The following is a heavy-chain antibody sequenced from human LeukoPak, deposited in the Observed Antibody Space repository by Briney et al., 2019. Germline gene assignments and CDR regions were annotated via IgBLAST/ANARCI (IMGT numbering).Heavy chain of an antibody. CDR3: AKDARDGYKYYFDY. D-gene: IGHD5-24*01. J-gene: IGHJ4*02. Sequence: GGSLRLSCAASGFTFSSYGMHWVRQAPGKGLEWVAVIWYDGSSKYYADSVKGRFTISRDNSKNTLYLQMNSLRAEDTAVYYCAKDARDGYKYYFDYWGQGTLVTVSS. V-gene: IGHV3-33*06. CDR1: GFTFSSYG. CDR2: IWYDGSSK.